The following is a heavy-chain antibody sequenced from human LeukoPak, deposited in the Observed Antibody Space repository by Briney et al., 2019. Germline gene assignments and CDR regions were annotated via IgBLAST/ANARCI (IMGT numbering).Heavy chain of an antibody. V-gene: IGHV1-18*01. CDR1: GYTFTSYG. J-gene: IGHJ6*03. CDR2: ISAYNGNT. CDR3: ARDVAAAGSASYYYYYYMDV. Sequence: GASVKVSCKTSGYTFTSYGISWVRQAPGQGLEWMGWISAYNGNTNYAQKLQGRVTMTTDTSTSTAYMELRSLRSDDTAVYYCARDVAAAGSASYYYYYYMDVWGKGTTVTVSS. D-gene: IGHD6-13*01.